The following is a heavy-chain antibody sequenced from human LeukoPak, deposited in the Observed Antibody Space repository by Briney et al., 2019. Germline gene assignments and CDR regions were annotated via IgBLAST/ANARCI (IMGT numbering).Heavy chain of an antibody. Sequence: ASVKVSRKASGGTFSSYASSWVRQAPGQGLEWMGRVIPIFGTANYAQKFQGRVTITTDESTSTAYMELSSLRSEDTAVYYCAISGNGYGDYGWFDPWGQGTLVTVSS. CDR3: AISGNGYGDYGWFDP. D-gene: IGHD4-17*01. V-gene: IGHV1-69*05. CDR1: GGTFSSYA. CDR2: VIPIFGTA. J-gene: IGHJ5*02.